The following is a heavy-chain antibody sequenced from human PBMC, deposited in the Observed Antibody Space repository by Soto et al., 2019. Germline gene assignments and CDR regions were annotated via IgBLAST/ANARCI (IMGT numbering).Heavy chain of an antibody. CDR1: GFTFGDFG. V-gene: IGHV3-49*03. CDR3: ASLTSWSQEYYYGMDV. CDR2: IRSKGYGGTT. J-gene: IGHJ6*02. D-gene: IGHD2-2*01. Sequence: PGGSLRLSCTGSGFTFGDFGMSWLRQAPGKGLEWLSFIRSKGYGGTTESAASVRGRFITSRDDSKSIAYLQMNSLKTEDTAVYYCASLTSWSQEYYYGMDVWGQGTTVTVS.